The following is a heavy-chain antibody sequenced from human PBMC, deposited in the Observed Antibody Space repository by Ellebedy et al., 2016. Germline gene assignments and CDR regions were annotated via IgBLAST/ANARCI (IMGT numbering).Heavy chain of an antibody. V-gene: IGHV1-18*01. Sequence: ASVKVSCKASGYTFTSYGISWVRQAPGQGLEWMGWISAYNGNTNYAQKLQGRVTMTTDTSTSTAYMELRSLRSDDTAVYYCARHFSKGTGSPSYNWFDPWGQGTLVTVSS. J-gene: IGHJ5*02. D-gene: IGHD1/OR15-1a*01. CDR3: ARHFSKGTGSPSYNWFDP. CDR2: ISAYNGNT. CDR1: GYTFTSYG.